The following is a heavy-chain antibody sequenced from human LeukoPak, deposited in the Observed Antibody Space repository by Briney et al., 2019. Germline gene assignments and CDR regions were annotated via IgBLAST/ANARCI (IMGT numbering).Heavy chain of an antibody. CDR1: GFTFSSYG. Sequence: PGGSLRLSCAASGFTFSSYGMHWVRQAPGKGLEWVAFIRYDGSNKYYADSVKGRFTISRDNSKNTLYLQMNSLRAEDTAVYYCAKEGTYYYDSSGYGILYSFDYWGQGTLVTVSS. J-gene: IGHJ4*02. D-gene: IGHD3-22*01. V-gene: IGHV3-30*02. CDR3: AKEGTYYYDSSGYGILYSFDY. CDR2: IRYDGSNK.